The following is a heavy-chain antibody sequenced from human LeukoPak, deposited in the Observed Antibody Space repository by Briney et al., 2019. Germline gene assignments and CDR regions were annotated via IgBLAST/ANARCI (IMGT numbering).Heavy chain of an antibody. Sequence: GGSLRLSCAVSGFPFSIYEMNWVRQAPGKGLEWVSNIGSSGTTIYYADSVKGRFSISRDNAKSSLCLQMNSLRVEDTAVYYCALLAVASDFDYWGQGALVTVSS. CDR1: GFPFSIYE. J-gene: IGHJ4*02. D-gene: IGHD6-19*01. CDR3: ALLAVASDFDY. CDR2: IGSSGTTI. V-gene: IGHV3-48*03.